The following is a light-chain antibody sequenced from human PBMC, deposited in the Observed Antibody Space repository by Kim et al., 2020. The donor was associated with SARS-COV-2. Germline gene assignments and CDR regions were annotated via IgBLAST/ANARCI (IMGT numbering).Light chain of an antibody. V-gene: IGLV2-14*03. CDR1: SSDVGGYNV. J-gene: IGLJ3*02. Sequence: GQSITIACNGTSSDVGGYNVVSWYQQHPGKVPKLLIYDVNKRPSGVSNRFSGSKSGNTASLTISGLQAEDESDYYCTSYTSLTTLVFGGGTKVTVL. CDR2: DVN. CDR3: TSYTSLTTLV.